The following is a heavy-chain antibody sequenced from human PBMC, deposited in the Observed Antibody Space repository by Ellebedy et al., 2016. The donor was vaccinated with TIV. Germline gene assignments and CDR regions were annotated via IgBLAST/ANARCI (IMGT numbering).Heavy chain of an antibody. Sequence: AASVKVSCKASSYTFTSACISWMRQAPGQRLEWMGTICAHNSDTHYKKKFQGRVTMTTDTSTSTAYMELRSLRSDDTAVYYCARDRDADMASFYYYGMDVWGQGTTVTVSS. D-gene: IGHD5-24*01. CDR2: ICAHNSDT. CDR3: ARDRDADMASFYYYGMDV. V-gene: IGHV1-18*04. J-gene: IGHJ6*02. CDR1: SYTFTSAC.